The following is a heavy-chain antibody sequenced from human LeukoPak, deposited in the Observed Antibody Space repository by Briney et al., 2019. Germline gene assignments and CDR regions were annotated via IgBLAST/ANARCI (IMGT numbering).Heavy chain of an antibody. CDR3: TRGGEEPFDY. CDR1: GFTFTRFW. V-gene: IGHV3-74*01. CDR2: INVEGTTT. D-gene: IGHD3-10*01. Sequence: GGSLRLSCAGSGFTFTRFWMHWVRQAPGKGLVWVSRINVEGTTTTYADSVEGRFTISRDGNTLYLQMNHLRVDDTAVYYCTRGGEEPFDYWGQGTLVTVSS. J-gene: IGHJ4*02.